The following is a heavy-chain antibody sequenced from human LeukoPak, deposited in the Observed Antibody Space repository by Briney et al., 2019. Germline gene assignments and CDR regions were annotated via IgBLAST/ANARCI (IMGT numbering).Heavy chain of an antibody. V-gene: IGHV4-59*01. CDR2: IYYSGST. Sequence: SEILSLTCTVSGGSISSYYWSWIRQPPGKGLEWIGYIYYSGSTNYNPSLKSRVTISVDTSKNQFSLKLSSVTAADTAVYYCARVYCSSTSCYTPYYFDYWGQGTLVTVSS. D-gene: IGHD2-2*02. J-gene: IGHJ4*02. CDR3: ARVYCSSTSCYTPYYFDY. CDR1: GGSISSYY.